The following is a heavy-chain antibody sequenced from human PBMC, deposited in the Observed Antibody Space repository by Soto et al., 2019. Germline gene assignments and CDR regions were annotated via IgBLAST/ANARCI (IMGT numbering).Heavy chain of an antibody. CDR1: GFSLSTSGVG. CDR2: IYWDDDK. J-gene: IGHJ4*02. Sequence: QITLKESGPTLVKPTQTLTLICTFSGFSLSTSGVGVGWIRQPPGKALEWLALIYWDDDKRYSSSLKSRLTXTXDXXKNQVVLTMTSMDPVDTATYYCARCSTGFSSYPDYWGQGTLVTVSS. CDR3: ARCSTGFSSYPDY. D-gene: IGHD6-19*01. V-gene: IGHV2-5*02.